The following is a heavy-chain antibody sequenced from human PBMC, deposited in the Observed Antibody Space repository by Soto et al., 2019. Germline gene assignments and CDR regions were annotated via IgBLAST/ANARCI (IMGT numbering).Heavy chain of an antibody. D-gene: IGHD3-22*01. V-gene: IGHV4-38-2*01. CDR1: GYSISSGYY. CDR3: ARAQNSYYYDSRGYFDY. Sequence: XGTLSLTFAVSGYSISSGYYWGWIRQPPGKGLEWIGSSYHSGSTYYNPSLKSRVTISVDTSKNQFSLKLRSVTAADTAVYYCARAQNSYYYDSRGYFDYWGQGTLVTVSS. J-gene: IGHJ4*02. CDR2: SYHSGST.